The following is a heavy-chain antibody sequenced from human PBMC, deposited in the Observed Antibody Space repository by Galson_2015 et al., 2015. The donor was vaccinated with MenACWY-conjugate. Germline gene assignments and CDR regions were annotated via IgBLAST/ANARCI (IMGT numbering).Heavy chain of an antibody. Sequence: SLRLSCAASGFTFSSYWMSWVRQAPGKGLEWVANIKQDGSEKYYVDSVKGRFTISRDNATNSLYLQMNSLRAEDTAVYYCARGYGGREFDYWGQGTLVTVSS. CDR3: ARGYGGREFDY. CDR2: IKQDGSEK. V-gene: IGHV3-7*03. J-gene: IGHJ4*02. D-gene: IGHD4-23*01. CDR1: GFTFSSYW.